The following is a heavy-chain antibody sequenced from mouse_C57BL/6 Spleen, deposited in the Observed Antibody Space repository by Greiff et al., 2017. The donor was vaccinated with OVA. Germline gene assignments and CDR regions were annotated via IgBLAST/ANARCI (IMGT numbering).Heavy chain of an antibody. CDR3: ARSHYDYDPAWFAY. Sequence: VQLQQSGPELVKPGASVKISCKASGYTFTDYYMNWVKQSHGKSLEWIGDINPNNGGTSYNQKFKGKATLTVDKSYSTAYMELRSLTSEVSAVYYCARSHYDYDPAWFAYWGQGILVTVSA. V-gene: IGHV1-26*01. D-gene: IGHD2-4*01. CDR1: GYTFTDYY. CDR2: INPNNGGT. J-gene: IGHJ3*01.